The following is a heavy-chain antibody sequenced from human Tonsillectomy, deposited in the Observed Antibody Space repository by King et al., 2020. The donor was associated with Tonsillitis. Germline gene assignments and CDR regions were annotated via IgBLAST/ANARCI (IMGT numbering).Heavy chain of an antibody. V-gene: IGHV4-59*01. J-gene: IGHJ4*02. Sequence: QLQESGPGLVKPSETLSLTCTVSGGSISSYYWSWIRQPPGKGLEWIGYIYYSGSTNYNPSLKSRVTISVDTSKNQFSLKLSSVTAADTAVYYCARERNGRWRDYGGREPLATVS. CDR2: IYYSGST. CDR1: GGSISSYY. CDR3: ARERNGRWRDY. D-gene: IGHD4-23*01.